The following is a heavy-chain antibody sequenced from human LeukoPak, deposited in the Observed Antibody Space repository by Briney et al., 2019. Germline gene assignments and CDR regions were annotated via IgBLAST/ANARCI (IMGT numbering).Heavy chain of an antibody. D-gene: IGHD1-1*01. Sequence: PGGSLRLSCEDSGFTFDDYGMSWVRQAPGKGLEWVSGINWDGGSTFYADSVKGRFTISRDNAKNSLFLQMKSLRAEDTALYYCARDLSDNWYTFGYWGQGTLVTVSS. J-gene: IGHJ4*02. CDR2: INWDGGST. V-gene: IGHV3-20*04. CDR1: GFTFDDYG. CDR3: ARDLSDNWYTFGY.